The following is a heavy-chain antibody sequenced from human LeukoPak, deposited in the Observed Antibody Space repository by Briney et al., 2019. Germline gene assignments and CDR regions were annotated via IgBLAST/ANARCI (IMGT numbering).Heavy chain of an antibody. CDR1: GYTFTGYY. CDR2: INPNSGGT. V-gene: IGHV1-2*02. CDR3: ARGVCGKMATMVFDY. D-gene: IGHD5-24*01. J-gene: IGHJ4*02. Sequence: ASVKVSCKASGYTFTGYYMHWVRQAPGQGLEWMGWINPNSGGTNYAQKFQGRVTMTRDTSISTAYMELSRLRSDDTAVYYCARGVCGKMATMVFDYWGQGTLVTVSS.